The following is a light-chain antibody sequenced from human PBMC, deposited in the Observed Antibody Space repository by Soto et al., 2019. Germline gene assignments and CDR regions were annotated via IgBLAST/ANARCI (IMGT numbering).Light chain of an antibody. CDR1: QSIDRW. CDR2: DVS. J-gene: IGKJ4*01. V-gene: IGKV1-5*01. CDR3: EQYYSYSLP. Sequence: DIQMTQSPSTLSASVGDRVTITCRASQSIDRWLAWYQQKPGKAPKLLIYDVSNLESGIPSRFSGSGYATEFPLTIRSLQSDDFGTYFCEQYYSYSLPFGGGTKVEMK.